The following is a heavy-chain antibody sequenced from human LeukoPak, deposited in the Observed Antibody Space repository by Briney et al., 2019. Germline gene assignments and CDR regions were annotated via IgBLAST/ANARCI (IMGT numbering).Heavy chain of an antibody. V-gene: IGHV3-33*01. Sequence: GRSLRLSCAASGFTFSSYGMHWVRQAPGKGLEWVAVIWYDGSNKYYADSVKGRFTISRDNSKNTLYLQMNSLRAEDTAVCYCARDGDVKDAFDIWGQGTMVTVSS. D-gene: IGHD3-16*01. CDR2: IWYDGSNK. J-gene: IGHJ3*02. CDR3: ARDGDVKDAFDI. CDR1: GFTFSSYG.